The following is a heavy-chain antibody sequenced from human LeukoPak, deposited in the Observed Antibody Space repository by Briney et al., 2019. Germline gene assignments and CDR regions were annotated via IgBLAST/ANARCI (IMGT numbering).Heavy chain of an antibody. J-gene: IGHJ3*02. CDR3: TRDQRKYCSRTTCFVFDI. V-gene: IGHV3-30*03. D-gene: IGHD2-2*01. CDR1: GFTFNSSG. CDR2: ISFDGSKR. Sequence: GGSLRLSCAASGFTFNSSGMHWVRQTPGKGLEWVAMISFDGSKRYYADSVKGRFAVSRDNSKKTLYLQLNSLRAEDTAVYYCTRDQRKYCSRTTCFVFDIWGQGTVVSVSS.